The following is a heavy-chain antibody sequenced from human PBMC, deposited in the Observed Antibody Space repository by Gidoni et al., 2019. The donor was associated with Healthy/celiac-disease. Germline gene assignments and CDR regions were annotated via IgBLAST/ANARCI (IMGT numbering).Heavy chain of an antibody. CDR1: GFTFSSYG. CDR3: AKLVYGDY. J-gene: IGHJ4*02. D-gene: IGHD4-17*01. V-gene: IGHV3-30*18. CDR2: ISYDGSNK. Sequence: QVQLVESGGGVVQPGRSLRLSCAASGFTFSSYGMHWVRQAPGKGLEWVAVISYDGSNKYYADSVKGRFTISRDNSKNTLYLQMNSLRAEDTAVYYCAKLVYGDYWGQGTLVTVSS.